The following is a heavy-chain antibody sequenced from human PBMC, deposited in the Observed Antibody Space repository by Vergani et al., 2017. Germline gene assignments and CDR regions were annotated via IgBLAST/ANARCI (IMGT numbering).Heavy chain of an antibody. J-gene: IGHJ5*02. V-gene: IGHV3-30*18. CDR2: ISNDGSNK. CDR1: GFTFSSYG. Sequence: QVQLVESGGGVVQPGRSLRLSCAASGFTFSSYGMHWVRQAPGKGLEWVAVISNDGSNKYYADSVKGRFTISRDNSKNTLYLQMNSLRAEDTAVYYCAKDWVTMIVARGFDPWGQGTLVTVSS. CDR3: AKDWVTMIVARGFDP. D-gene: IGHD3-22*01.